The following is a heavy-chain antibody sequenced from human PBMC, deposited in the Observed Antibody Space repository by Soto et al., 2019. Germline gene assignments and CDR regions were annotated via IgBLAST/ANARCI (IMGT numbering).Heavy chain of an antibody. CDR1: GFTFSSYA. CDR2: ISYDGSNK. Sequence: QVQLVESGGGVVQPGRSLRLSCAASGFTFSSYAMHWVRQAPGKGLEWVAVISYDGSNKYYADSVKGRFTISRDNSKNTLYLQMNSLRAEDTAVYYCARHYGDYPFDYWGQGTLVTVSS. V-gene: IGHV3-30-3*01. J-gene: IGHJ4*02. CDR3: ARHYGDYPFDY. D-gene: IGHD4-17*01.